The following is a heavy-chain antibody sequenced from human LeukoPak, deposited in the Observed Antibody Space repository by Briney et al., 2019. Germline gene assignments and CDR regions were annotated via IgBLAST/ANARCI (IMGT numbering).Heavy chain of an antibody. CDR2: INPNSGGT. J-gene: IGHJ4*02. Sequence: GASLQVSCKASGYTFTGYYMHWVRQAPGQGLEWMGWINPNSGGTNYAQKFQGRVTMTRDTSISTAYMELSRLRSDDTAVYYCARVDLRMGPFDYWGQGTLVTVSS. D-gene: IGHD5/OR15-5a*01. CDR1: GYTFTGYY. V-gene: IGHV1-2*02. CDR3: ARVDLRMGPFDY.